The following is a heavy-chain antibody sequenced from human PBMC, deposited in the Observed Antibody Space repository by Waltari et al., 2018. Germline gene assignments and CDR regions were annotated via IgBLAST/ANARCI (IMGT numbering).Heavy chain of an antibody. J-gene: IGHJ3*02. CDR2: IYYRGGP. Sequence: QLQLQESGPGLVKPSETLSLTCTVSGGSISSSSYYWGWIRQPPGKGLEWIGSIYYRGGPYYTPALTSRVTISVDTSKNQFSLKLSSVTAADTAVYYCASSMVRGEDAFDIWGQGTMVTVSS. V-gene: IGHV4-39*01. CDR3: ASSMVRGEDAFDI. CDR1: GGSISSSSYY. D-gene: IGHD3-10*01.